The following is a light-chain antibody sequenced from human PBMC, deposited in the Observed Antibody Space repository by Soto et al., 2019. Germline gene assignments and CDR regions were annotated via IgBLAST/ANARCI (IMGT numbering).Light chain of an antibody. J-gene: IGKJ1*01. V-gene: IGKV3-20*01. CDR3: QQYGDSPT. CDR1: QSISSNY. Sequence: EIVLTQSPGTLSLSPGERATFSCRASQSISSNYVAWYQQKPGQAPRLLIYDASTRATGIPNRYSGSGSGTDFTLTISRLEPEDFAVFYCQQYGDSPTFGQGTKVDIK. CDR2: DAS.